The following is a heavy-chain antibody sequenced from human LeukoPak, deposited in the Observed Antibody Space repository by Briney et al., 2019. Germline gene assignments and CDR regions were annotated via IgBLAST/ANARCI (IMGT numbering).Heavy chain of an antibody. CDR3: AITSSGSQYYYGMDV. CDR1: GGSISSSSYY. Sequence: SETLSLTCTVSGGSISSSSYYWGWIRQPPGKGLEWIGSIYYSGSTYYNPSLKSRVTISVDTSKNQFSLKLSSVTAADTAAYYCAITSSGSQYYYGMDVWGQGTTVTVSS. J-gene: IGHJ6*02. V-gene: IGHV4-39*01. CDR2: IYYSGST. D-gene: IGHD3-22*01.